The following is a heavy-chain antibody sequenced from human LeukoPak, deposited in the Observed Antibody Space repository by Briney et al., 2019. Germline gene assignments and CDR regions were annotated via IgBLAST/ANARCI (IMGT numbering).Heavy chain of an antibody. CDR3: AKDLYVWGSYRPYNWFDP. CDR2: FSGSGGST. D-gene: IGHD3-16*02. V-gene: IGHV3-23*01. J-gene: IGHJ5*02. CDR1: GFTFSSYA. Sequence: GGSLRLSCAASGFTFSSYAMSWVRQAPGKGLECISGFSGSGGSTYYADSVKGRFTISRDNSKNTLYLQMNSLRAEDTAVYYCAKDLYVWGSYRPYNWFDPWGQGTLVTVSS.